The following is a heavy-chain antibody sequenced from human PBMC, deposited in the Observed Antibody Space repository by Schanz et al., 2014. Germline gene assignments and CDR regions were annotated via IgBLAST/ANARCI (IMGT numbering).Heavy chain of an antibody. J-gene: IGHJ4*02. CDR2: IVPIAGIT. D-gene: IGHD6-13*01. CDR1: GGTFSSDT. V-gene: IGHV1-69*02. CDR3: ASSGAGYSSSWDFDY. Sequence: QVHLVQSGAEVKKPGSSVKVSCKASGGTFSSDTFSWVRQAPGQGLEWMGRIVPIAGITNYAQRFQGRVTITADTSTTTAYMDVSSLRSEDTAVYYCASSGAGYSSSWDFDYWGQGTLVTVSS.